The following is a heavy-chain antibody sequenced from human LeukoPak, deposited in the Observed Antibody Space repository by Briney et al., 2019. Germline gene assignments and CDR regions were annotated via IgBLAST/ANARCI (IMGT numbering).Heavy chain of an antibody. V-gene: IGHV4-34*01. CDR3: ARGSSSWGFDP. CDR1: GGSFSGYY. J-gene: IGHJ5*02. Sequence: SETLSLTCAVYGGSFSGYYWSWIRQPPGKGLEWIGEINHSGSTNYNPSLKSRVTISVDTSKNQFSLKLSSVTAADTAVYYCARGSSSWGFDPWGQGTLVTVSS. CDR2: INHSGST. D-gene: IGHD6-13*01.